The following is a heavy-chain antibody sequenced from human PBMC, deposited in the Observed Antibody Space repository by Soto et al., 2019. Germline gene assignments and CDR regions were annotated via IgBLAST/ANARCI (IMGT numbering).Heavy chain of an antibody. CDR2: IYYSGST. J-gene: IGHJ6*02. V-gene: IGHV4-39*02. Sequence: SETLSLTCTVSGGSISSSSYYWGWIRQPPGKGLEWIGSIYYSGSTYYNPSLKSRVTISVDTSKNQFSLKLSSVTAADTAVYYCAREPRPLMDVWGQGTTVTVSS. CDR1: GGSISSSSYY. CDR3: AREPRPLMDV.